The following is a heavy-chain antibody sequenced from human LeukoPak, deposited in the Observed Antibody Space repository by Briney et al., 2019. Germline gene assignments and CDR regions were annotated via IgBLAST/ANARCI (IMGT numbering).Heavy chain of an antibody. Sequence: QPGGSLRLSCAASGFTFSSYEMNWVRQAPGKGLEWVSYISSSGSTIYNADSVKGQFTISRDNAKNSLYLQMNSLRAEDTAVYYCAELGITMIGGVWGKGTTVTISS. CDR3: AELGITMIGGV. V-gene: IGHV3-48*03. CDR2: ISSSGSTI. CDR1: GFTFSSYE. D-gene: IGHD3-10*02. J-gene: IGHJ6*04.